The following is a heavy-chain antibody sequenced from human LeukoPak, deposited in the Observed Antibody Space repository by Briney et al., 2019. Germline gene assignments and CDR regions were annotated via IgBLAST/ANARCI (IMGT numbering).Heavy chain of an antibody. D-gene: IGHD6-19*01. CDR1: GGTCSSYA. J-gene: IGHJ5*02. CDR3: ARRVAVAGTNWFDP. CDR2: IIPIFGTA. V-gene: IGHV1-69*01. Sequence: ASVKVSCKASGGTCSSYAISWVRQAPGQGLEWMGGIIPIFGTANYAQKFQGRVTITADESTSTAYMELSSLRSEDTAVYYCARRVAVAGTNWFDPWGQGTLVTVSS.